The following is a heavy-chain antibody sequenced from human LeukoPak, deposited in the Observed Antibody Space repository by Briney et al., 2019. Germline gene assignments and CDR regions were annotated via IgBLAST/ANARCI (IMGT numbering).Heavy chain of an antibody. CDR2: IYYSGST. D-gene: IGHD6-13*01. Sequence: PSQTLSLTCTVSGGSISSGGYYWSWIRQHPGKGLEWIGYIYYSGSTYYNPSLKSRVTISVDTSKNQFSLKLSSVTAADTAVYYCASRYSSSWYYLYYYYGMDVWGQGTTVTVSS. CDR3: ASRYSSSWYYLYYYYGMDV. J-gene: IGHJ6*02. CDR1: GGSISSGGYY. V-gene: IGHV4-31*03.